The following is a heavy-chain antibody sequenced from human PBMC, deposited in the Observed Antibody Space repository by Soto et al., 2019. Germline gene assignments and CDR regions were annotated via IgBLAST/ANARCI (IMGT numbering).Heavy chain of an antibody. CDR3: AKTRITSTAATFDP. J-gene: IGHJ5*02. CDR1: GGSLSTYY. CDR2: MSYSGSS. Sequence: SETLSLTCTVSGGSLSTYYWSWIRQPPGKGLEWIVYMSYSGSSNYNPSLKSRVTMSVDTSKNQVSLKLTSVTAADTAVYYCAKTRITSTAATFDPWGQGTLVTVSS. V-gene: IGHV4-59*01. D-gene: IGHD1-20*01.